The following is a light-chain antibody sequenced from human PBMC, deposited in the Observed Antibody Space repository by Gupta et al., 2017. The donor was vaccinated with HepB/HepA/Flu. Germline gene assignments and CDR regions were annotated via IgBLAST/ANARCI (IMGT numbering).Light chain of an antibody. Sequence: DIVMTQSPDSLAVSLGERATINSKSSQSVLYSSNNKNYLTWYQQKPGQPPKLLIYWASTRESGVPDRFSGRGSGTDFTLTISSLQAEDVAVYYCQQYDTFPITFGPGTRVEIK. CDR3: QQYDTFPIT. V-gene: IGKV4-1*01. J-gene: IGKJ5*01. CDR2: WAS. CDR1: QSVLYSSNNKNY.